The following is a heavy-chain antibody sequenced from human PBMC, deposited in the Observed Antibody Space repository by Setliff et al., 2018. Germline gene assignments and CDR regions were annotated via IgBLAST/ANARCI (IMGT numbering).Heavy chain of an antibody. D-gene: IGHD3-22*01. V-gene: IGHV4-59*12. J-gene: IGHJ3*02. CDR2: ISYTGST. Sequence: SETLSLTCSVSGDSIFDNYWSWIRQSPGRGLEWIAYISYTGSTNYNPSLKSRVTISLDTSKSQFSLKLSSVTAADTAVYYCARGDYYDSSAYSPDTFDIWGQGTMVTVSS. CDR1: GDSIFDNY. CDR3: ARGDYYDSSAYSPDTFDI.